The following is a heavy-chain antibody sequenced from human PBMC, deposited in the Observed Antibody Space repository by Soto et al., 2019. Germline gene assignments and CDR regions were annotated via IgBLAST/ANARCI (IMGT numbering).Heavy chain of an antibody. D-gene: IGHD6-13*01. Sequence: GGSLRLSCAASGFTFSSYSMNWVRQAPGKGLEWVSSISSSSYIYYADSVKGRFTTSRDNAKNSLYLQMNSLRAEDTAVYYCARDSSSWSIINAQYYFDYWGQGTLVTVSS. CDR3: ARDSSSWSIINAQYYFDY. CDR1: GFTFSSYS. CDR2: ISSSSYI. J-gene: IGHJ4*02. V-gene: IGHV3-21*01.